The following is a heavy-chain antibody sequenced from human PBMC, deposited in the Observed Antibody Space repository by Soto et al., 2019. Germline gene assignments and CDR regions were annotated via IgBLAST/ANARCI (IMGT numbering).Heavy chain of an antibody. J-gene: IGHJ4*02. D-gene: IGHD2-15*01. CDR1: GFTFSSYA. Sequence: EVQLLESGGGLVQPGGSLRLSCAASGFTFSSYAMNWVRQAPGKGLEWVSAISGSGGSTYYADSVKGRFTISRDNSKKTLYLQMNSLRAEDTAVYYCAKVRGRTPRHRFDYWGKRTLVTVSS. V-gene: IGHV3-23*01. CDR3: AKVRGRTPRHRFDY. CDR2: ISGSGGST.